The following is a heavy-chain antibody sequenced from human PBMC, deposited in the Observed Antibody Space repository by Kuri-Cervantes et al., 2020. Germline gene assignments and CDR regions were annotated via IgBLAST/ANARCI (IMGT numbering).Heavy chain of an antibody. CDR1: GGSFSGYY. J-gene: IGHJ4*02. CDR2: IKHSGSI. Sequence: ESLKISCAVYGGSFSGYYWNWIRQPPGKGLEWIGEIKHSGSINYNPSLKSRVTISVDTSKNQFSLNLSFVTASDTAVYYCARTLGTTAIDYWGQGTLVTVSS. CDR3: ARTLGTTAIDY. V-gene: IGHV4-34*01. D-gene: IGHD1-14*01.